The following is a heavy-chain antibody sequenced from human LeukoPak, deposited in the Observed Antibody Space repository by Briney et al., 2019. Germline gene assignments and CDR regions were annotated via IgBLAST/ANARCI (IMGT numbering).Heavy chain of an antibody. CDR1: GYTFTSYY. Sequence: ASVKVSCKASGYTFTSYYMHWVRQAPGQGLEWMGIINPSGGSTSYAQKFQGRVTMTRNTSISTAYMELSSLRSEDTAVYYCARVKAARRGVTATRLNWFDPWGQGTLVTVSS. J-gene: IGHJ5*02. CDR3: ARVKAARRGVTATRLNWFDP. CDR2: INPSGGST. D-gene: IGHD6-6*01. V-gene: IGHV1-46*01.